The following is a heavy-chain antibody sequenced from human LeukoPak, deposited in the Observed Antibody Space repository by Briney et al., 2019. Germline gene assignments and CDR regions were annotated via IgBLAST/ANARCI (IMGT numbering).Heavy chain of an antibody. V-gene: IGHV1-2*02. CDR1: GYTFTGYY. CDR2: INPNSGGT. D-gene: IGHD6-13*01. J-gene: IGHJ4*02. CDR3: ASHSSSWYGFDY. Sequence: ASVKVSCKASGYTFTGYYMHWVRQAPGQGLERMGWINPNSGGTNYAQKFQGRVTMTRDTSISTAYMELSRLRSDDTAVYYCASHSSSWYGFDYWGQGTLVTVSS.